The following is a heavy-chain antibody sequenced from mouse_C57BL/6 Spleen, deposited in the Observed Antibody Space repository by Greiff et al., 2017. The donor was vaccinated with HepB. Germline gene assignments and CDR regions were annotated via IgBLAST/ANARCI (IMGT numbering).Heavy chain of an antibody. Sequence: EVQLVESGGGLVQPKGSLKLSCAASGFTFNTYAMHWVRQAPGKGLEWVARLRSKSSNYATYYADSVKDRFTISRDDSQSMLYLQMNNLKTEDTAMYYCVRAYYYGFDYWGQGTTLTVSS. J-gene: IGHJ2*01. CDR1: GFTFNTYA. CDR3: VRAYYYGFDY. CDR2: LRSKSSNYAT. V-gene: IGHV10-3*01. D-gene: IGHD1-1*01.